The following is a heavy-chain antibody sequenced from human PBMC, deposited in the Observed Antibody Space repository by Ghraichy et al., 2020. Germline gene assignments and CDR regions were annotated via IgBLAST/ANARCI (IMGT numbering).Heavy chain of an antibody. J-gene: IGHJ4*02. CDR3: AADDITMFL. CDR2: IVVGSGNT. Sequence: SVKVSCKASGFTFSTSAVQWVRQARGQRLEWIGWIVVGSGNTNYAQRFQERVTMTRDMSTSTAYMQLSSLRSEDTAVYYCAADDITMFLWGQGTLVTVSS. V-gene: IGHV1-58*01. CDR1: GFTFSTSA. D-gene: IGHD3-10*02.